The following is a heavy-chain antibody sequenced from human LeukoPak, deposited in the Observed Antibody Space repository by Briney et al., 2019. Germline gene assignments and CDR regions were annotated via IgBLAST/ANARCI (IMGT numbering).Heavy chain of an antibody. Sequence: GESLKISCKGSGHSFTNYWIGWVRQMPGKGLESMGIIYPGDSDTRYSPSFQGQVTISADKSISTAYLQWSSLKASDSAMYYCARLTTLVRGVIIGFDYWGQGTLVTVSS. CDR1: GHSFTNYW. V-gene: IGHV5-51*01. J-gene: IGHJ4*02. D-gene: IGHD3-10*01. CDR2: IYPGDSDT. CDR3: ARLTTLVRGVIIGFDY.